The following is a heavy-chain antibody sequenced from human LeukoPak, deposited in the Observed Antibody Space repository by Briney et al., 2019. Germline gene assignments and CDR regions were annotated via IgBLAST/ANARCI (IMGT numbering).Heavy chain of an antibody. V-gene: IGHV1-3*01. J-gene: IGHJ4*02. CDR2: NNAGNGHT. CDR3: ARGIWSRTVSSYYFDY. CDR1: GFTFTNYA. D-gene: IGHD3-3*01. Sequence: ASVKVSCKASGFTFTNYAMQWVRQAPGQRLEWMGWNNAGNGHTRYSQRFQGRVTITRDTSATTVYMEVTSLRSEDTAVYYCARGIWSRTVSSYYFDYWGQGTLVTVSS.